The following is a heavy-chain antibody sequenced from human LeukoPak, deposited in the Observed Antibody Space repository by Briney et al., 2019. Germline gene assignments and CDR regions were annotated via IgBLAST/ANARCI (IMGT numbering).Heavy chain of an antibody. CDR3: ARGSLTEDY. CDR2: IFYAGST. V-gene: IGHV4-39*07. D-gene: IGHD2-8*01. CDR1: GDSFRRSKHY. J-gene: IGHJ4*02. Sequence: SETLSLTCNVSGDSFRRSKHYWAWIRQPPGKGLEWIGSIFYAGSTYYNPSLKSRVTLSVDTSKNQVSLKLNSVTAADTAMFYCARGSLTEDYWGQGTLVTVSS.